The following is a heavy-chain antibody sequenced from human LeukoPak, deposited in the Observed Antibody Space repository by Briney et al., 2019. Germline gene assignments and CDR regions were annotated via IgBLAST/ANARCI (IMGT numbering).Heavy chain of an antibody. D-gene: IGHD1-26*01. V-gene: IGHV3-30*03. J-gene: IGHJ1*01. CDR1: GFTFSSYG. CDR2: ISYDGSNK. CDR3: VREREGSNSEH. Sequence: GRSLRLSCAASGFTFSSYGMHWVRQAPGKGLEWVAVISYDGSNKYYADSVKGRFTISGDGSKNTLYLQLNSLRTEDTAIYYCVREREGSNSEHWGQGTLVTVSS.